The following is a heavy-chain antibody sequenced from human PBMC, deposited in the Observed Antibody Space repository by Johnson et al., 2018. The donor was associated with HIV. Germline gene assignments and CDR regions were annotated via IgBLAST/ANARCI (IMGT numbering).Heavy chain of an antibody. CDR1: GFTVSSNY. V-gene: IGHV3-30*18. CDR2: ISYDGSNK. Sequence: QVQLVESGGGLVQPGGSLRLSCAASGFTVSSNYMSWVRQAPGKGLDWVAVISYDGSNKYYADAVKGRFTISRDNSKNTLYLQMNSLRAEDTAVYYCAKVNRMEQWLAGGGAFDIWGQGTRVTVSS. J-gene: IGHJ3*02. CDR3: AKVNRMEQWLAGGGAFDI. D-gene: IGHD6-19*01.